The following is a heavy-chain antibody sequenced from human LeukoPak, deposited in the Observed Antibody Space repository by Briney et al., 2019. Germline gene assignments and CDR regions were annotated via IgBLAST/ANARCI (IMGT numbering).Heavy chain of an antibody. J-gene: IGHJ4*02. D-gene: IGHD3-9*01. CDR3: ARTMRPILTGYYSLDY. V-gene: IGHV3-33*01. CDR2: IWYDGSNK. Sequence: PGWSLRLSCAASGFTFSSYGMHWVRQAPGKGLEWVAVIWYDGSNKYYADSVKGRFTISRDNSKNTLYLQMNSLRAEDTAVYYCARTMRPILTGYYSLDYWGQGTLVTVSS. CDR1: GFTFSSYG.